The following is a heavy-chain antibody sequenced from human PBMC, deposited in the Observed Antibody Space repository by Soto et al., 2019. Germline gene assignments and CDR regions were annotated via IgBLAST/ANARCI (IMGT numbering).Heavy chain of an antibody. D-gene: IGHD2-2*01. J-gene: IGHJ4*02. Sequence: ASVKVSCKASGYTSTSYYMHWVRQAPGQGLEWMGIINPSGGSTSYAQKFQGRVTMTRDTSTSTVYMELSSLRSEDTAVYYCARDRSEYQDIVVVPAAAPTYYFDYWGQGTLVTVSS. CDR3: ARDRSEYQDIVVVPAAAPTYYFDY. V-gene: IGHV1-46*01. CDR1: GYTSTSYY. CDR2: INPSGGST.